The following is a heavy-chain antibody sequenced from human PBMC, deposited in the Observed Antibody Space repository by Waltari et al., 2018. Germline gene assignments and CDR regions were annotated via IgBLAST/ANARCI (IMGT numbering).Heavy chain of an antibody. CDR3: AKVGGIAAAEFQFDF. D-gene: IGHD6-13*01. J-gene: IGHJ4*02. CDR1: GFTFISYA. V-gene: IGHV3-23*01. CDR2: SSGPGLAT. Sequence: EVQLLESGGGLVQPGGSLRLSCAASGFTFISYAMSWVRQVPGKGREVGSSSSGPGLATFYADSVKGRFSISRDNSKNTLDLQINGLRADDTAVYYCAKVGGIAAAEFQFDFWGRGTLVTVSS.